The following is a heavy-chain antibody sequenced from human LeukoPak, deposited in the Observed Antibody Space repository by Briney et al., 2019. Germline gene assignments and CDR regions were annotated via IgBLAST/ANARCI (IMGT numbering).Heavy chain of an antibody. V-gene: IGHV3-11*01. CDR3: ARRSGYSSSWGYYWYFDL. CDR2: ISSSGSTI. Sequence: GGSLRLSCAASGFTFSDYYMSWIRQAPGKGLKWVSYISSSGSTIYYADSVKGRFTISRDNAKNSLYLQMNSLRAEDTAVYYCARRSGYSSSWGYYWYFDLWGRGTLVTVSS. CDR1: GFTFSDYY. D-gene: IGHD6-13*01. J-gene: IGHJ2*01.